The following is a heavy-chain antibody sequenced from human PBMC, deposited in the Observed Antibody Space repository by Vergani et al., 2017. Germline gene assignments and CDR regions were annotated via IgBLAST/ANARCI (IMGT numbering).Heavy chain of an antibody. CDR2: IKQDGSEK. CDR3: AKEDPILGYFDY. J-gene: IGHJ4*02. CDR1: GFTFSSYW. Sequence: EVQLVESGGGLVQPGGSLRLSCAASGFTFSSYWMSWVRQAPGKGLEWVANIKQDGSEKYYVDSVKGRFTISRDNAKNSLYLQMNSLRAEDTVLYYCAKEDPILGYFDYWGQGTLVTVSS. V-gene: IGHV3-7*03.